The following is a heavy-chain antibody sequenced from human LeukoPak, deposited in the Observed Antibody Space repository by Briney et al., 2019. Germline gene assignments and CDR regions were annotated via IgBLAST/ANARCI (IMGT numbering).Heavy chain of an antibody. V-gene: IGHV1-69*13. D-gene: IGHD3-22*01. CDR1: GGTFSSYA. Sequence: SVKVSCKASGGTFSSYAISWVRQAPGQGLEWMGGIIPIFGTANYAQKFQGRVTITADESTSTAYMELSSLRSKDTAVYYCARDLDYYDSSGLPQGNYYYYGMDVWGQGTTVTVSS. J-gene: IGHJ6*02. CDR2: IIPIFGTA. CDR3: ARDLDYYDSSGLPQGNYYYYGMDV.